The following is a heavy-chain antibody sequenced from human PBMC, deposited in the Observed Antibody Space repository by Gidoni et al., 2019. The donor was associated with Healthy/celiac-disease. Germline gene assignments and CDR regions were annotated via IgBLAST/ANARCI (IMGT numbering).Heavy chain of an antibody. CDR3: ARALGSF. CDR2: IKQDGSEK. V-gene: IGHV3-7*03. D-gene: IGHD2-15*01. Sequence: EVQLVESGGGLVQPGGSLRLSCAAFGFTFSSYWMSWVSQAPGKGLEWVANIKQDGSEKYYVDSVKGRFTISRDNAKNSLYLQMNSLRAEDTAVYYCARALGSFWGQGTTVTVSS. J-gene: IGHJ6*02. CDR1: GFTFSSYW.